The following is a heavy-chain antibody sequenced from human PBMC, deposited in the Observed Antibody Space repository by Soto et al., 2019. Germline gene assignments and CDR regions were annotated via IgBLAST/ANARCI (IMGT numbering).Heavy chain of an antibody. D-gene: IGHD6-19*01. CDR1: GGSISGHY. J-gene: IGHJ4*02. V-gene: IGHV4-59*11. CDR3: ARVGSSGWSPDS. CDR2: IFYTGST. Sequence: SETLSLTCTVSGGSISGHYWIWIRQSPGKRLEWIGYIFYTGSTNYNPSLDSRVTLSVDTSKNQFSLRLSSVTAADTAVYYCARVGSSGWSPDSWGQGTVVTVSS.